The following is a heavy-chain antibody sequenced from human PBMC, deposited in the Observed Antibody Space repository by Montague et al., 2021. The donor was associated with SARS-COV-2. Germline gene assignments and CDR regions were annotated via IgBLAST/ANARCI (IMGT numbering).Heavy chain of an antibody. CDR3: ARTNYDFWRGHQRGGAFDI. J-gene: IGHJ3*02. D-gene: IGHD3-3*01. CDR2: LFYSVNT. CDR1: GGFISSSDYY. Sequence: SETLSLTCNVSGGFISSSDYYWGWIRQPPGKGLEWIGSLFYSVNTYYXXXVESRVTISVDTSKNQFSLKLSSVTAADTAVYYCARTNYDFWRGHQRGGAFDIWGQGTMVTVSS. V-gene: IGHV4-39*01.